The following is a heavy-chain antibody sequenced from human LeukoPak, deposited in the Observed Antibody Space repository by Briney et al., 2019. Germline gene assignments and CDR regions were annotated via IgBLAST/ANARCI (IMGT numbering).Heavy chain of an antibody. J-gene: IGHJ5*02. V-gene: IGHV3-53*01. D-gene: IGHD1-1*01. CDR3: ARQTGRYGTNWFDP. Sequence: GGSLRLSCAASGFTVSSNYMSWVRQAPGKGLEWVSVIYSGGSTYYADSVKGRFTISRDNSKNTLYFQMNSLRAEDTAVYYCARQTGRYGTNWFDPWGQGTLVTVSS. CDR2: IYSGGST. CDR1: GFTVSSNY.